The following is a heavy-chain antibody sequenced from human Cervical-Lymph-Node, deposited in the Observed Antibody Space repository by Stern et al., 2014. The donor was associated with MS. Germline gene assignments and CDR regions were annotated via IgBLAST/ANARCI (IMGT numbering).Heavy chain of an antibody. CDR1: GYSFTSYY. V-gene: IGHV1-46*01. Sequence: QVQLVQSGAEVKKPGASVKVSCQASGYSFTSYYMHWVRQAPGQGLEWMGIINPSGGRTNYAQKFQDRVTMTRDTSTSTVYMEMSSLRSEDTALYYCARDGMTAATYYFDFWGQGTVVTVSS. J-gene: IGHJ4*02. D-gene: IGHD6-13*01. CDR3: ARDGMTAATYYFDF. CDR2: INPSGGRT.